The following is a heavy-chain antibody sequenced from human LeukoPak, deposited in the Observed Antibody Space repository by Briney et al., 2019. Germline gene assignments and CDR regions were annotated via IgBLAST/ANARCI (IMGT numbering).Heavy chain of an antibody. CDR1: GYTFTSYG. CDR2: ISAYNGNI. CDR3: ARCRRDYDFWSGYLTFDY. Sequence: ASVKVSCKASGYTFTSYGISWVRQAPGQGLEWMGWISAYNGNINYAQKLQGRVTMTTDTSTSTAYMELRSLRSDDTAVYYCARCRRDYDFWSGYLTFDYWGQGTLVTVSS. J-gene: IGHJ4*02. V-gene: IGHV1-18*01. D-gene: IGHD3-3*01.